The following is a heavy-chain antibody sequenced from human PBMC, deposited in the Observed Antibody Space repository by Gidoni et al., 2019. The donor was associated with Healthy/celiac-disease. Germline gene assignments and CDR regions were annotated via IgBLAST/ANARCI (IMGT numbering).Heavy chain of an antibody. Sequence: EVQLVESGGGLVKPGGSLSLSCTASRFPFHSYTMNWVRQAPGKGLDWVSSISSNSNYIYYADSVKGRCTISRDNAKNSLYLQMNSLRAEDTAVYYCARDLRGGYSVYDFSYWGQGTLVTVSS. CDR1: RFPFHSYT. J-gene: IGHJ4*02. V-gene: IGHV3-21*01. CDR2: ISSNSNYI. CDR3: ARDLRGGYSVYDFSY. D-gene: IGHD5-12*01.